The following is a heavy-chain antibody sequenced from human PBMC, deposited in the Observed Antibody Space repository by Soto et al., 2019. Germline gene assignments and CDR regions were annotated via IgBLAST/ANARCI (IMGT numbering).Heavy chain of an antibody. CDR2: IYSGGST. J-gene: IGHJ6*03. CDR1: GFTVSSNY. CDR3: ARELSSVAGPYYYYYMDV. V-gene: IGHV3-53*04. D-gene: IGHD6-19*01. Sequence: AGGSLRLSCAASGFTVSSNYMSWVRQAPGKGLEWVSVIYSGGSTYYADSVKGRFTISRHNSKNTLYLQMNSLRAEDTAVYYCARELSSVAGPYYYYYMDVWGKGTTVTVSS.